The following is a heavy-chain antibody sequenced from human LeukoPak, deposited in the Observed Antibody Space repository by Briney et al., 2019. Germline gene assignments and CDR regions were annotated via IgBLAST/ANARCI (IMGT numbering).Heavy chain of an antibody. CDR2: LAYSGST. Sequence: SETLSLTCTVSGGFIGSSSFYWAWMRQTPGKGLEWIGSLAYSGSTYYKTSLKSRVTLSVDAAKNQFSLNLTSVTAADTALFYCASSTSYYYDTSGYFEYWGQGILVTVSS. D-gene: IGHD3-22*01. CDR1: GGFIGSSSFY. CDR3: ASSTSYYYDTSGYFEY. J-gene: IGHJ4*02. V-gene: IGHV4-39*01.